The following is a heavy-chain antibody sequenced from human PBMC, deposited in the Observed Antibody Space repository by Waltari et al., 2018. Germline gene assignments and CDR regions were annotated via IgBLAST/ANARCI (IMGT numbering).Heavy chain of an antibody. CDR2: ISGSGGST. CDR3: AKGVVGYIPSMSGYDVAFDY. CDR1: GFTFSSYA. Sequence: EVQLLESGGGLVQPGGSLRLSCAASGFTFSSYAMSWVRQAPGKGLGWVSAISGSGGSTYYADSVKGRFTISRDNSKNTLYLQMNSLRAEDTAVYYCAKGVVGYIPSMSGYDVAFDYWGQGTLVTVSS. V-gene: IGHV3-23*01. J-gene: IGHJ4*02. D-gene: IGHD5-12*01.